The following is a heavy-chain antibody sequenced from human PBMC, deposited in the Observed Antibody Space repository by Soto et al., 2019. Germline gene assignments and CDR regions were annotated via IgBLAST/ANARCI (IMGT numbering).Heavy chain of an antibody. V-gene: IGHV1-2*02. J-gene: IGHJ3*02. CDR3: AAVTVTDAFDI. D-gene: IGHD4-17*01. CDR1: GYTFTGYY. Sequence: ASVKVSCKASGYTFTGYYMHWVRLAPGQGLEWMGWINPNSGATKYAQKFQGRVTMTRDTSVSTAYMELSRLTSDDTAVYYCAAVTVTDAFDIWGQGTMVTVS. CDR2: INPNSGAT.